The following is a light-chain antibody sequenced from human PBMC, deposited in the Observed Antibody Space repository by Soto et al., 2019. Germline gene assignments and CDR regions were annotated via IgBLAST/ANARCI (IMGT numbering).Light chain of an antibody. Sequence: QSVLTQPASVSGSPGQSITISCTGTSSDIGGYNHVSWYQQHPGKAPKLMIYDVRNRPSGVSNRFSGSKSGNTASLTISGLQAGDEADYYCSSYTSSSTLGVFGTGTKLTVL. CDR1: SSDIGGYNH. CDR3: SSYTSSSTLGV. V-gene: IGLV2-14*03. J-gene: IGLJ1*01. CDR2: DVR.